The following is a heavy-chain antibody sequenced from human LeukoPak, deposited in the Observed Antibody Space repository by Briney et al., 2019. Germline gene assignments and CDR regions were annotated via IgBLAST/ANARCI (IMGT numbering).Heavy chain of an antibody. CDR1: GYTFTSYG. J-gene: IGHJ5*02. V-gene: IGHV1-18*01. CDR3: ARDHRGSTSCYSCSRWFNP. CDR2: ISTYNGNT. D-gene: IGHD2-2*01. Sequence: PRASVKVSCKASGYTFTSYGISWVRQAPGQGLEWMGWISTYNGNTNYAQKLQGRVTMTTDTSTSTAYMELRSLRSDDTAVYYCARDHRGSTSCYSCSRWFNPWGQGALVTVSS.